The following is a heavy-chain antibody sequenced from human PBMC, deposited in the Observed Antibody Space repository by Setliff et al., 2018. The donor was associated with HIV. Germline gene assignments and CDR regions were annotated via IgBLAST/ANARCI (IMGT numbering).Heavy chain of an antibody. CDR2: IYTSGNT. V-gene: IGHV4-61*09. CDR3: ARSARFFYASGSRRYFDL. J-gene: IGHJ2*01. D-gene: IGHD3-10*01. CDR1: GGSISSGSYY. Sequence: SETLSLTCTVSGGSISSGSYYWSWIRQPAGKGLEWIGHIYTSGNTNHNPSLKSRVTISVDTSENQFSLKLSSVTAADTAVYYCARSARFFYASGSRRYFDLWGRGTLVTVSS.